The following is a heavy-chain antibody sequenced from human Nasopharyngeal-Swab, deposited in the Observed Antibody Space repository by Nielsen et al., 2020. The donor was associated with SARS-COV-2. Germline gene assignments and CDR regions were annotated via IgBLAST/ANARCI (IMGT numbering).Heavy chain of an antibody. V-gene: IGHV3-23*01. CDR1: GFTFSSYA. Sequence: GESLKISCAASGFTFSSYAMSWVHQAPGKGLEWVSAISGSGGSTYYADSVKGRFTISRDNSKNTLYLQMNSLRAEDTAVYYCAKASGSHYYDSSGYYGYWGQGTLVTVSS. D-gene: IGHD3-22*01. J-gene: IGHJ4*02. CDR3: AKASGSHYYDSSGYYGY. CDR2: ISGSGGST.